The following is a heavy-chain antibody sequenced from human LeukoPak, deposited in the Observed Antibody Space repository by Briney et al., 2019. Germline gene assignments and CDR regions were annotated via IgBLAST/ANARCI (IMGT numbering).Heavy chain of an antibody. V-gene: IGHV3-23*01. CDR1: GFTFSSYA. D-gene: IGHD3-16*02. CDR3: AKDYDYVWGSYRSNWYFDL. CDR2: ISGSGVNT. J-gene: IGHJ2*01. Sequence: GGSLRLSCAASGFTFSSYAMNWVRQAPGKGLGWVSVISGSGVNTYYADSVKGRFTISRDNSKNTLYLQMNSLRAEDTAVYYCAKDYDYVWGSYRSNWYFDLWGRGTLVTVSS.